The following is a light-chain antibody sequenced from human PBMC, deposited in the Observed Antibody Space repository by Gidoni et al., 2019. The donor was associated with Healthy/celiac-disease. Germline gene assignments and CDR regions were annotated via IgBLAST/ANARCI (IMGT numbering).Light chain of an antibody. V-gene: IGKV3-11*01. Sequence: EFVLTQSPATLSLSTGERATLSCRASQSVSSYLALYQQKPGQAPRLLIYDPSDRATGITARFSGSGSGTDFTLTISSLEPEDFEVYYCQQRSNWSLTFGPGTKVDIK. CDR1: QSVSSY. J-gene: IGKJ3*01. CDR2: DPS. CDR3: QQRSNWSLT.